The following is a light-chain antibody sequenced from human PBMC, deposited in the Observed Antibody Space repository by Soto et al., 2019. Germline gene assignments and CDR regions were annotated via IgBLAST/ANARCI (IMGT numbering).Light chain of an antibody. Sequence: IDLTQSPGSLSLSQGERATLSCRASQSVGSTYSAWYQHKPGQAPRLLIYGASSRAAGIPDRFSGSGSGTDFTLTISRLEPEDFAVYYCQQYGDSPWTFAQGTKVAIK. CDR2: GAS. CDR3: QQYGDSPWT. V-gene: IGKV3-20*01. CDR1: QSVGSTY. J-gene: IGKJ1*01.